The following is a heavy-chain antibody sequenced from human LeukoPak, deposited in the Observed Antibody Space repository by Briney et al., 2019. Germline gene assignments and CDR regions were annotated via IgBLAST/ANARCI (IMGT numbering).Heavy chain of an antibody. CDR1: DGSISSSSFF. CDR3: ARVVPAALSGGFDY. J-gene: IGHJ4*02. CDR2: IYYSGST. D-gene: IGHD2-2*01. Sequence: SETLSPTCTVSDGSISSSSFFWGWIRQPPGKGLEWIGSIYYSGSTYYNPSLKSRVTISVDTSRNQFSLKVNSVTAADTAVYYCARVVPAALSGGFDYWGQGTLVTVSS. V-gene: IGHV4-39*01.